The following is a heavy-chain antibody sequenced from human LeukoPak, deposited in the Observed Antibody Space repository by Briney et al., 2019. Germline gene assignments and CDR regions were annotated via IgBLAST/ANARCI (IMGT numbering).Heavy chain of an antibody. Sequence: PGGSLRLSCAASGFTFSSYGMHWVRQAPGKGLEWVSSISSSSSYIYYADSVKGRFTISRDNAKNSLYLQMNSLRAEDTAVYYCARDQVSVVVAATPECFDYWGQGTLVTVSS. CDR3: ARDQVSVVVAATPECFDY. V-gene: IGHV3-21*01. D-gene: IGHD2-15*01. CDR1: GFTFSSYG. J-gene: IGHJ4*02. CDR2: ISSSSSYI.